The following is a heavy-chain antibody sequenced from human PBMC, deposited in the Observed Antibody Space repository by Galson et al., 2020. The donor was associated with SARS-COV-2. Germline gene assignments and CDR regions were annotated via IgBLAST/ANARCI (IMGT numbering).Heavy chain of an antibody. CDR1: GFTFSSYG. Sequence: GGYLRLSCAASGFTFSSYGMHWVRQAPGKGLEWVAVIWYDGSNKYYADSVKGRFTISRDNSKNTLYLQMNSLRAEDTAVYYCAREGIVGATTGMDVWGQGTTVTVSS. V-gene: IGHV3-33*01. J-gene: IGHJ6*02. CDR2: IWYDGSNK. D-gene: IGHD1-26*01. CDR3: AREGIVGATTGMDV.